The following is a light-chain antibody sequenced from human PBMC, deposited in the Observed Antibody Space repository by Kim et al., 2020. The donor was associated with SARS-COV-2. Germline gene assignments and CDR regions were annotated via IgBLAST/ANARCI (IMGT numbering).Light chain of an antibody. V-gene: IGLV9-49*01. CDR2: VGTGGIVG. J-gene: IGLJ1*01. Sequence: CTLGSGYSNYKVDWYQERPGKGPRFVMRVGTGGIVGSKGDGIPDRFSVLGSGLNRYLTIKNIQEEDESDYHCGADHGSGSNFVYVFGTGTKVTVL. CDR3: GADHGSGSNFVYV. CDR1: SGYSNYK.